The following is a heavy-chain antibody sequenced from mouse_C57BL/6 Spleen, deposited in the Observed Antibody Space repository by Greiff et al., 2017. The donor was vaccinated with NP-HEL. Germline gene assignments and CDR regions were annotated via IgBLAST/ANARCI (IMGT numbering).Heavy chain of an antibody. D-gene: IGHD1-1*01. CDR3: ARSDYGSPFAY. CDR1: GYAFSSSW. CDR2: IYPGDGDT. Sequence: VQLQQSGPELVKPGASVKISCKASGYAFSSSWMNWVKQRPGKGLEWIGRIYPGDGDTNYNGKFKGKATLTADKSSSTAYMQLSSLTSEDSAVYFCARSDYGSPFAYWGQVTLVTVSA. J-gene: IGHJ3*01. V-gene: IGHV1-82*01.